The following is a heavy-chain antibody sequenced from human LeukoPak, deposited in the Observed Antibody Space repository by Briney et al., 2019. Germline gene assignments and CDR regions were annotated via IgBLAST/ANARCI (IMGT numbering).Heavy chain of an antibody. V-gene: IGHV4-59*11. J-gene: IGHJ4*02. CDR1: SGSINSHY. CDR3: ARDQIGYGLDY. CDR2: IYDSWNT. D-gene: IGHD5-18*01. Sequence: PSETLSLTCTVSSGSINSHYWSWIRQPPGKGLEWIGYIYDSWNTNYNPSLQSRVTISMDASRNQFSLNLTSVTAADTAVYYCARDQIGYGLDYWGQGTLVTVSS.